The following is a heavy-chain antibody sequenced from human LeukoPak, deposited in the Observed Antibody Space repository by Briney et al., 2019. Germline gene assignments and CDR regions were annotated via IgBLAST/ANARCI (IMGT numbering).Heavy chain of an antibody. CDR3: AKAHNILTGYYYYFDY. V-gene: IGHV3-23*01. CDR2: ISGSGGST. CDR1: GFTFSSYV. J-gene: IGHJ4*02. Sequence: GGSLRLSCAASGFTFSSYVMSWVRQAPGKGLEWVSAISGSGGSTYYADSVKGRFTISRDNSKNTLYLQMNSLRAEDTAVYYCAKAHNILTGYYYYFDYWGQGTLVTVSS. D-gene: IGHD3-9*01.